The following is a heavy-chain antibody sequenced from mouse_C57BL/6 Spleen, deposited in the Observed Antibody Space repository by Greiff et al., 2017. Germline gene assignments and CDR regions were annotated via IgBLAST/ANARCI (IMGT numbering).Heavy chain of an antibody. CDR1: GYAFSSSW. V-gene: IGHV1-82*01. CDR3: ARSALYDLYARDY. CDR2: IYPGDGDT. Sequence: QVQLQQSGPELVKPGASVKISCKASGYAFSSSWMNWVKQRPGKGLEWIGRIYPGDGDTNYNGKFKGKATLTADKSSSTAYMQRSSLTSEDSAVXFCARSALYDLYARDYWGQGTSVTVSS. J-gene: IGHJ4*01. D-gene: IGHD1-3*01.